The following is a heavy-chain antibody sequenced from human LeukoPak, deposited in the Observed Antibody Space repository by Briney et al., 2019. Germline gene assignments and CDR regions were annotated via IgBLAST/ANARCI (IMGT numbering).Heavy chain of an antibody. Sequence: PGGSLRLSCAASGFTFSSYWMSWVRQAPGKGLEWVANIKQDGSEKYYVDSVKGRFTISRDNAKNLLYLQMNSLRAEDTAVYYCARDLAAAGPRFDYWGQGTLVTVSS. CDR2: IKQDGSEK. D-gene: IGHD6-13*01. V-gene: IGHV3-7*01. CDR1: GFTFSSYW. J-gene: IGHJ4*02. CDR3: ARDLAAAGPRFDY.